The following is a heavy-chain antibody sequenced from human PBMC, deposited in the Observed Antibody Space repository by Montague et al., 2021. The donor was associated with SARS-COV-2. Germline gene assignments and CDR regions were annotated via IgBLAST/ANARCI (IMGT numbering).Heavy chain of an antibody. CDR1: GFTFSSYV. Sequence: SLRLSCAASGFTFSSYVMHWVRQAPGKGLEWVAVTSYDGSNKYXXXSXXXRFXISRDNSKNTLYLQMNSLRAEATAVSYCARDRAGYDILTGLWSVDYYYYGIDVWGQGTTVTVSS. CDR3: ARDRAGYDILTGLWSVDYYYYGIDV. D-gene: IGHD3-9*01. J-gene: IGHJ6*02. V-gene: IGHV3-30-3*01. CDR2: TSYDGSNK.